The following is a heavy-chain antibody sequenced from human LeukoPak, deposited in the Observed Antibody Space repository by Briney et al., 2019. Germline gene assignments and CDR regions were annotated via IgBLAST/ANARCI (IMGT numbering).Heavy chain of an antibody. CDR1: GGSISSSNW. CDR3: ASTKWFDDSSGYYWTFDY. CDR2: IYHSGST. J-gene: IGHJ4*02. Sequence: SETLSLTCAVSGGSISSSNWWSWVRQPPGKGLEWIGEIYHSGSTNYNPSLKSRVTISVDKSKNQFSLKLSSVTAADTAVYYCASTKWFDDSSGYYWTFDYWGQGTLVTVSS. V-gene: IGHV4-4*02. D-gene: IGHD3-22*01.